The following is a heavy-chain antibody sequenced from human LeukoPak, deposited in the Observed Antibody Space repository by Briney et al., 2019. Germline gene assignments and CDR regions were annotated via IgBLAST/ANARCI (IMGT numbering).Heavy chain of an antibody. CDR2: INQDGSER. CDR1: GFTFSDYW. J-gene: IGHJ4*02. D-gene: IGHD3-10*01. V-gene: IGHV3-7*03. CDR3: ATYYYGSGSFSFDY. Sequence: GGSLRLSCTASGFTFSDYWISWVRQAPGKGLEWVANINQDGSERHYVDSLRGRFTISRDNARNSLYLQMNSLRAEDTAVYYCATYYYGSGSFSFDYWGQGTLVTVSS.